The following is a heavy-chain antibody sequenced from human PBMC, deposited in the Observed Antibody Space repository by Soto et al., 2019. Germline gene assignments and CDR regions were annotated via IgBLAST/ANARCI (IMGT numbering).Heavy chain of an antibody. V-gene: IGHV3-23*01. D-gene: IGHD3-16*01. CDR1: GFSFRNYA. CDR2: LSGSGTMR. CDR3: AKEAEENENVPIPGDN. Sequence: EVQLLESGGGFVQPGGSLRLSCAASGFSFRNYAMTWVRQAPGKGLEWVSGLSGSGTMRYYADSVRGRFIISRDNAKNTLFLQMDNLRVEDSAVYYCAKEAEENENVPIPGDNWGQGTPVTVSS. J-gene: IGHJ4*02.